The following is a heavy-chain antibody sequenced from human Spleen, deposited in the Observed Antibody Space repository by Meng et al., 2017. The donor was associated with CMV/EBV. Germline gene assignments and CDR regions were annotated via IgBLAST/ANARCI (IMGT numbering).Heavy chain of an antibody. V-gene: IGHV4-34*01. Sequence: SETLSLTCTVSGGSISSYYWSWIRQPPGKGLEWIGEINHSGSTNYNPSLKSRVTISVDTSKNQFSLKLSSVTAADTAVYYCARFENIVVVPAAKWMGWFDPWGQGTLVTVSS. CDR3: ARFENIVVVPAAKWMGWFDP. CDR2: INHSGST. J-gene: IGHJ5*02. D-gene: IGHD2-2*01. CDR1: GGSISSYY.